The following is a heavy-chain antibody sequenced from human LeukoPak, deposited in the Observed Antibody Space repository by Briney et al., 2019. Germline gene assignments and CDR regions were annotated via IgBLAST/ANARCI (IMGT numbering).Heavy chain of an antibody. D-gene: IGHD3-10*01. CDR1: GGSISSSSYY. V-gene: IGHV4-39*07. J-gene: IGHJ4*02. CDR2: IYYSGST. CDR3: ARVLWFGTYYFDY. Sequence: SETLSLTCTVSGGSISSSSYYWGWIRQPPGKGLECIGSIYYSGSTYYNPSLKSRVTISVDTSKNQFSLKLSSVTAADTAVYYCARVLWFGTYYFDYWGQGTLVTVSS.